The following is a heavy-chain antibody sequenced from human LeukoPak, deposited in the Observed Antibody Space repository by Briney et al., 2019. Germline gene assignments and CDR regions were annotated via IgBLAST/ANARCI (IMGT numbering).Heavy chain of an antibody. J-gene: IGHJ4*02. CDR2: IYYSGST. CDR3: VTALTRDSSGWYVIDY. Sequence: PSETLSLTCTVSGGPTSTSSTHWGWVRQPPGKGLEWIGSIYYSGSTYYSPSLKSRVTISVDTSKNQFSLWLTSVTAADTAVYYCVTALTRDSSGWYVIDYWGQGTLVNVSS. V-gene: IGHV4-39*01. D-gene: IGHD6-19*01. CDR1: GGPTSTSSTH.